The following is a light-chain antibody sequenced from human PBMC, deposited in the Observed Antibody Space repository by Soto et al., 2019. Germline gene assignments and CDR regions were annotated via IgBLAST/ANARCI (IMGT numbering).Light chain of an antibody. CDR2: WAS. CDR1: QSVLYSSNNKNY. CDR3: QQYYSPLT. V-gene: IGKV4-1*01. J-gene: IGKJ4*01. Sequence: DIVMTQYPDSLAVSLGERATTNCKSSQSVLYSSNNKNYLAWYQQKPGQPPKLLIYWASTRESGVPDRFSGSGSGTDFTLTISSLQAEDVAVYYCQQYYSPLTFGGGTKVEIK.